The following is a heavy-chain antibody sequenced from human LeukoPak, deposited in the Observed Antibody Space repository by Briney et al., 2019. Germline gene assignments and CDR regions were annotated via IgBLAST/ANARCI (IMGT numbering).Heavy chain of an antibody. CDR1: GFTFSSYA. CDR3: ARKVYHRFDY. Sequence: GGSLRLSCTASGFTFSSYAMTWVRQAPGKGLEWVSAISTSGDNTYYADSVRGRFTISRDNSKNTLYLQMNSLRADDTAVYYCARKVYHRFDYWGQGTLVTVSS. V-gene: IGHV3-23*01. CDR2: ISTSGDNT. J-gene: IGHJ4*02. D-gene: IGHD2-2*01.